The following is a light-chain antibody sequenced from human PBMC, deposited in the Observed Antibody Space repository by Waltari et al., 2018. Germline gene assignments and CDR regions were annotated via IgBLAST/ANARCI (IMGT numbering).Light chain of an antibody. J-gene: IGLJ2*01. CDR2: DVN. CDR1: SSDVAFYDF. V-gene: IGLV2-8*01. Sequence: QSALTQPPSASGSPGQSVSISCTGTSSDVAFYDFFSWYKQDPGKAPKLIIYDVNKRPSGVPGRFSGSKSGNTASLIVSGLQADDEAYYYCSSYAGDNILIFGGGTKLTV. CDR3: SSYAGDNILI.